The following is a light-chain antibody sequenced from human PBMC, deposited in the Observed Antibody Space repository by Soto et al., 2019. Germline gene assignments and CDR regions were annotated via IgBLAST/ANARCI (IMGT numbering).Light chain of an antibody. CDR3: QYYDSSLSSYWV. CDR1: SSNIGAGYD. Sequence: QSALTQPPSVSGAPGQRVTISCTGSSSNIGAGYDVHWYQQLPGTAPKLLIYGNSNRPSGVPDRFSGSKSGTSASLAITGIQAEDEAHYYCQYYDSSLSSYWVFGGGTKLTVL. V-gene: IGLV1-40*01. CDR2: GNS. J-gene: IGLJ3*02.